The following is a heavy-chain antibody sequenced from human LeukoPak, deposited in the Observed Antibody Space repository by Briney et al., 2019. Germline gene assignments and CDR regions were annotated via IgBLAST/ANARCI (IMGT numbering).Heavy chain of an antibody. CDR2: IYYSGSI. CDR3: ASPNYYDSSGYYPIDY. D-gene: IGHD3-22*01. Sequence: PSETLSLTCTVSGGSISSSSYYWGWIRQPPGKGLEWIGSIYYSGSIYYNPSLKSRVTISVDTSKNQFSLKLSSVTAADTAVYYCASPNYYDSSGYYPIDYWGQGTLVTVSS. J-gene: IGHJ4*02. CDR1: GGSISSSSYY. V-gene: IGHV4-39*01.